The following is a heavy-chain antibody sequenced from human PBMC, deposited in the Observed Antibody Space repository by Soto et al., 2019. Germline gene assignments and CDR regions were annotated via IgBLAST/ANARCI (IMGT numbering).Heavy chain of an antibody. CDR3: ARGFHYYDSSGYDY. CDR1: GGTFSSYA. V-gene: IGHV1-69*12. J-gene: IGHJ4*02. CDR2: IIPIFGTA. Sequence: QVQLVQSGAEVKKPGSSVKVSCKASGGTFSSYAISWVRQAPGQGLEWMGGIIPIFGTANYAQKFQGRVTXXAXEXXSTAYMELSSLRSEDTAVYYCARGFHYYDSSGYDYWGQGTLVTVSS. D-gene: IGHD3-22*01.